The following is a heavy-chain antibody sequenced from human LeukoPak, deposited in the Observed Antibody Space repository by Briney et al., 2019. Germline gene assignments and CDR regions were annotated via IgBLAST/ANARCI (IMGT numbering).Heavy chain of an antibody. CDR1: GFTFSNYW. V-gene: IGHV3-11*01. CDR3: ARAGDPITYYYDSSGPPGY. J-gene: IGHJ4*02. Sequence: PGGSLRLSCVASGFTFSNYWMSWVRQAPGKGLEWVSYISSSGSTIYYADSVKGRFTISRDNAKNSLYLQMNSLRAEDTAVYYCARAGDPITYYYDSSGPPGYWGQGTLVTVSS. CDR2: ISSSGSTI. D-gene: IGHD3-22*01.